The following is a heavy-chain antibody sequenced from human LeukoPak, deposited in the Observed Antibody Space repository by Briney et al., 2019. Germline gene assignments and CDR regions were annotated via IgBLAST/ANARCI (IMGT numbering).Heavy chain of an antibody. CDR2: ISGRGGST. J-gene: IGHJ4*02. D-gene: IGHD3-3*01. V-gene: IGHV3-23*01. CDR3: AKEASSYDFWSGYPYFDY. CDR1: GFTFSSYA. Sequence: GGSLRLSCAASGFTFSSYAMSWVRQAPGKGLEWVSAISGRGGSTYYADSVKGRFTISRDNSKNTLYLQMNSLRAEDTAVYYCAKEASSYDFWSGYPYFDYWGQGTLVTVSS.